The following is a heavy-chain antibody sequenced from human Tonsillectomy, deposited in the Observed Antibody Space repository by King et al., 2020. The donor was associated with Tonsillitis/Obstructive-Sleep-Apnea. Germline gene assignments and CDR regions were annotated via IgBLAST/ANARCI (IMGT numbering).Heavy chain of an antibody. CDR2: ISYDRSNK. CDR3: AREIGSSGWYPHFDY. V-gene: IGHV3-30*04. D-gene: IGHD6-19*01. J-gene: IGHJ4*02. CDR1: GFTFSSYA. Sequence: VQLVESGGGVVQPGRSLRLSCAASGFTFSSYAMHWVRQAPGKGLEWVAVISYDRSNKYYADSVKGRFTISRDNSKYTLYLQMNSLRAEDTAVYYCAREIGSSGWYPHFDYWGQGTLVTVSS.